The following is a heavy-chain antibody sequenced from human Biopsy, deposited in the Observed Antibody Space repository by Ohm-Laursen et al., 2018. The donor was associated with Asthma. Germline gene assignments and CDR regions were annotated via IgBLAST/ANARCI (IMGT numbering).Heavy chain of an antibody. CDR1: GYTFINYA. J-gene: IGHJ3*02. V-gene: IGHV1-3*01. Sequence: AASVKVSCKASGYTFINYAIHWVRQAPGQRLEWMGWINAGNGNTKYSQKFQGRVTISRDTSASTAYMDLSSLRSEDTAVYYCAITYYDFLTGQVNDAFAMWGQGTMVTVSS. D-gene: IGHD3-9*01. CDR2: INAGNGNT. CDR3: AITYYDFLTGQVNDAFAM.